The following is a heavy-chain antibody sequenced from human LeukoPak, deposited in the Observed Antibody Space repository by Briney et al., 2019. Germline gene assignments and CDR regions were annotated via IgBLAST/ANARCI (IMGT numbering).Heavy chain of an antibody. CDR1: GFTFTNYP. CDR2: ISGSGGNT. CDR3: AKDGVVIDFDAFDI. D-gene: IGHD3-3*01. V-gene: IGHV3-23*01. Sequence: GGSLRLSCAASGFTFTNYPMNWVRQAPGKGLEWVSDISGSGGNTHYADSVKGRFTISRGNSKNTLYLQMNSLRAEDTAVYYCAKDGVVIDFDAFDIWGQGTMVTVSS. J-gene: IGHJ3*02.